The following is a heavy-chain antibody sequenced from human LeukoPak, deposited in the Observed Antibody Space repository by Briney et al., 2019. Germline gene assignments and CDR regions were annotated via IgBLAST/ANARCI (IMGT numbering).Heavy chain of an antibody. CDR3: ARVSCSGGSCFNGSSPSDY. CDR2: INHSGST. D-gene: IGHD2-15*01. CDR1: GGSFSGYY. J-gene: IGHJ4*02. Sequence: SETLSLTCAVYGGSFSGYYWSWTRQPPGKGLEWIGEINHSGSTNYNPSLKSRVTISVDTSKNQFSLKLSSVTAADTAVYYCARVSCSGGSCFNGSSPSDYWGQGTLVTVSS. V-gene: IGHV4-34*01.